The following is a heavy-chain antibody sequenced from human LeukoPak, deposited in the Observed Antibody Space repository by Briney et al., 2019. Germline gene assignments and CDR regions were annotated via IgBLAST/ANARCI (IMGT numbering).Heavy chain of an antibody. D-gene: IGHD3-22*01. J-gene: IGHJ4*02. CDR1: AFTFSSYG. CDR2: ISYDGSNK. Sequence: GGSLRLSCAASAFTFSSYGMHWVRQAPGKGLEWVAVISYDGSNKYYADSVKGRFTISRDNSKNTLYLQMNSLRAEDTAVYYCAKDRDYYDSSGLDYWGQGTLVTVSS. V-gene: IGHV3-30*18. CDR3: AKDRDYYDSSGLDY.